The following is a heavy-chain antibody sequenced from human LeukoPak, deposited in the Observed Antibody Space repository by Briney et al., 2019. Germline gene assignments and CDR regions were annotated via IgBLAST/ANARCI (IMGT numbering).Heavy chain of an antibody. CDR1: GGTFSSYA. Sequence: GSSVKVSCKASGGTFSSYAISWVRQAPGQGLEWMGGIIPIFGTANYAQKFQGRVTITTDETTSTAYMELSSLRSEDTPVYYCARGFNYYYYMDVWGKGTTVTVSS. CDR3: ARGFNYYYYMDV. V-gene: IGHV1-69*05. J-gene: IGHJ6*03. CDR2: IIPIFGTA.